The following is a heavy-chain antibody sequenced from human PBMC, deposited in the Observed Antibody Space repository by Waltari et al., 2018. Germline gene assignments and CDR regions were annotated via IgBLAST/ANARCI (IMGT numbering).Heavy chain of an antibody. D-gene: IGHD6-19*01. J-gene: IGHJ4*02. CDR3: ARVGFDSSGWNDY. V-gene: IGHV3-21*01. CDR1: GFTFSSYS. CDR2: ISSSSSYI. Sequence: EVQLVESGGGLVKPGGSLRLSCAASGFTFSSYSMNWVRQAPGKGLEWVSSISSSSSYIDYADSVKGRFTISRDNAKNSLYLQMNSLRAEDTAVYYCARVGFDSSGWNDYWGQGTLVTVSS.